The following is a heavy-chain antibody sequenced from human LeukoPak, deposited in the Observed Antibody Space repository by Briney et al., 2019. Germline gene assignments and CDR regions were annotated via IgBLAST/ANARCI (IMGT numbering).Heavy chain of an antibody. J-gene: IGHJ4*02. CDR1: GYTFTSYG. CDR3: ARDPRPGTPDY. V-gene: IGHV1-18*01. CDR2: ISAYNGNT. Sequence: GASVKVSCKASGYTFTSYGISWVRQAPGQGLEWMGWISAYNGNTNYAQKLQGRVTMTTDTSTSTVYMELRSLRSDDTAVYYCARDPRPGTPDYWGQGTLVTVSS. D-gene: IGHD3-10*01.